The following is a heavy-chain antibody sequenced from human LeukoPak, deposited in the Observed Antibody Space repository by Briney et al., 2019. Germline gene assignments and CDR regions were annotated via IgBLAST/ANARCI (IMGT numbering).Heavy chain of an antibody. D-gene: IGHD5-18*01. V-gene: IGHV4-34*01. CDR3: ARGVRIQLWSIRGGLPHFDY. CDR2: INHSGST. CDR1: GGSFSGYY. Sequence: SETLSLTCAVYGGSFSGYYWSWIRQPPGKGLEWIGEINHSGSTNYNPSLKSRVTISVDTSKNQFSLKLSSVTAADTAVYYCARGVRIQLWSIRGGLPHFDYWGQGTLVTVSS. J-gene: IGHJ4*02.